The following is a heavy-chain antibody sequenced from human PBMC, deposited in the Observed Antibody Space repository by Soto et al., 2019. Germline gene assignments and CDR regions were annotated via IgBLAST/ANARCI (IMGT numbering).Heavy chain of an antibody. V-gene: IGHV4-59*01. D-gene: IGHD5-12*01. CDR2: IYYSGST. CDR3: ARSSWMATNNPDYYGMYV. Sequence: SETLSLTCTVSGGSISSYYWSWIRQPPGKGLEWIGYIYYSGSTNYNPSLKSRVTISVDTSKNQFSLKLSSVTAADTAVYYCARSSWMATNNPDYYGMYVCGQRTTVTVSS. J-gene: IGHJ6*02. CDR1: GGSISSYY.